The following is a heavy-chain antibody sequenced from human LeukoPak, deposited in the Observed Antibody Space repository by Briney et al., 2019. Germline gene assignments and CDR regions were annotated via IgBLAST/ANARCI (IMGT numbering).Heavy chain of an antibody. CDR3: ARDLSDNWYTFGY. CDR2: I. J-gene: IGHJ4*02. Sequence: GGSLRLSCEDSGFTFDDYGMSWVRQAPGKGLEWVSGIYADSVKGRFTISRDNAKNSLYLQMNSLRAEDTALYYCARDLSDNWYTFGYWGRGTPVTVSS. V-gene: IGHV3-20*04. D-gene: IGHD1-1*01. CDR1: GFTFDDYG.